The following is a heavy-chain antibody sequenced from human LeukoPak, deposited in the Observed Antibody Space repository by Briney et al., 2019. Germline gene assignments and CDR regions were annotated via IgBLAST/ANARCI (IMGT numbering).Heavy chain of an antibody. CDR1: GGSISSGDYY. V-gene: IGHV4-61*08. D-gene: IGHD6-19*01. J-gene: IGHJ4*02. CDR2: IYYSGST. Sequence: PSQTLSLTCTVSGGSISSGDYYWSWIRQPPGKGLEWIGYIYYSGSTNYNPSLKSRVTISVDTSKNQFSLKLSSVTAADTAVYYCARERGAVAFDYWGQGTLVTVSS. CDR3: ARERGAVAFDY.